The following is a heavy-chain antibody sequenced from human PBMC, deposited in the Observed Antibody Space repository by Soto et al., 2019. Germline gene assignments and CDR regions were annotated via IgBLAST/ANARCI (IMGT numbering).Heavy chain of an antibody. V-gene: IGHV3-23*01. CDR1: GFTFSLYA. J-gene: IGHJ4*02. CDR3: AKETSAYCGGGNCHLSRFDC. Sequence: EVQLLQSGGGLVQPGGSLRLSCAASGFTFSLYAMSWVRQAPGKGLEWVSAISGSGSSTYYADSVQGRFSISRDNSKNTLFLQVNSLRAEDTAVYYCAKETSAYCGGGNCHLSRFDCWGQGTLVTVSS. CDR2: ISGSGSST. D-gene: IGHD2-15*01.